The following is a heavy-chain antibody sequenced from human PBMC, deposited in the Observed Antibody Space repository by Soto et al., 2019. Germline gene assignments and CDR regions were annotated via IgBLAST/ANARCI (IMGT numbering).Heavy chain of an antibody. Sequence: AGSLRLSCAASGFTFSSYAMHWVRQAPGKGLEWVAVISYDGSNKYYADSVKGRFTISRDNSKNTLYLQMNSLRAEDTAVYYCASKYFDWLLEPNYGMDVWGQGTTVTVSS. CDR1: GFTFSSYA. V-gene: IGHV3-30-3*01. D-gene: IGHD3-9*01. CDR3: ASKYFDWLLEPNYGMDV. J-gene: IGHJ6*02. CDR2: ISYDGSNK.